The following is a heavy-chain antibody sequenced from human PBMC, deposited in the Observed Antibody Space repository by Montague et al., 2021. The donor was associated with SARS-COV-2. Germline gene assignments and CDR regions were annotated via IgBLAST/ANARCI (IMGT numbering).Heavy chain of an antibody. CDR1: GFSLSTSGMC. CDR2: IDWDDDK. D-gene: IGHD6-13*01. CDR3: ARILVAAAGSPFDP. J-gene: IGHJ5*02. Sequence: PALVKPTQTLTLTCTFSGFSLSTSGMCVSWIRQPPGKALEWLARIDWDDDKYYSTSLKTRLTISKDTSKNQVALTMTNMDPVDTATYYCARILVAAAGSPFDPWGQGTLVTVSS. V-gene: IGHV2-70*11.